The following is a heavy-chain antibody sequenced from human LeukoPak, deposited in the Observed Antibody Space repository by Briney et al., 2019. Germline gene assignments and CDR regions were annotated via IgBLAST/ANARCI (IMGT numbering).Heavy chain of an antibody. D-gene: IGHD3-3*01. CDR2: INHSGST. CDR3: ARTPPFLPRYYFDY. CDR1: GGSFSGYY. V-gene: IGHV4-34*01. J-gene: IGHJ4*02. Sequence: SETLSLTCAVYGGSFSGYYWSWIRQPPGKGLEWIGEINHSGSTNYNPSLKSRVTISVDTSKNQFSLKLSSVTAADTAVYYCARTPPFLPRYYFDYWGQGALVTVSS.